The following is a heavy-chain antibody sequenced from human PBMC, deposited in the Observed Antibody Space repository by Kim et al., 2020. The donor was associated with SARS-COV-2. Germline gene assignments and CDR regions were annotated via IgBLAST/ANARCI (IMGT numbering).Heavy chain of an antibody. D-gene: IGHD4-17*01. J-gene: IGHJ4*02. V-gene: IGHV5-10-1*01. CDR3: ARHTDYGPAFGH. Sequence: NYSPSFQGHVTISADKSISTAYLQWSSLKASDTAMYYCARHTDYGPAFGHWGQGTLVTVSS.